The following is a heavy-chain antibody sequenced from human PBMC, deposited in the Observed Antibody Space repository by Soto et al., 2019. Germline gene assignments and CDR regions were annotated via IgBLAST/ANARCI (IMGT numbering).Heavy chain of an antibody. CDR3: ASYYDFWSGYSDYYYRMDV. D-gene: IGHD3-3*01. V-gene: IGHV4-39*01. Sequence: SETLSLTCTVSGGSISSSSYYWGWIRQPPGKGLEWIGSIYYSGSTYYNPSLKSRVTISVDTSKNQFSLKLSSVTAADTAVYYCASYYDFWSGYSDYYYRMDVWGQGTTVTRLL. CDR2: IYYSGST. CDR1: GGSISSSSYY. J-gene: IGHJ6*02.